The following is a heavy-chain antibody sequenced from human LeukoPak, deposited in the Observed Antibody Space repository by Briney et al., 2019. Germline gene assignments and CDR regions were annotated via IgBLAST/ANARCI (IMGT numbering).Heavy chain of an antibody. CDR1: GYTFTSYG. D-gene: IGHD1-26*01. V-gene: IGHV1-18*01. CDR2: ISAYSGNT. CDR3: ARSISGSSTYYYYGMDV. J-gene: IGHJ6*02. Sequence: ASVKVSCKASGYTFTSYGISWVRQAPGQGLEWMGWISAYSGNTNYAQKLQGRVTMTTDTSTSTAYMELRSLRSDDTAVYYCARSISGSSTYYYYGMDVWGQGTTVTVSS.